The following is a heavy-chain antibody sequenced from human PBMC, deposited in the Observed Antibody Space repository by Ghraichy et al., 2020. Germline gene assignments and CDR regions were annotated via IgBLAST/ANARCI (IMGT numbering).Heavy chain of an antibody. CDR2: ISAYNGNT. CDR1: GYTFTSYG. J-gene: IGHJ3*02. V-gene: IGHV1-18*01. D-gene: IGHD5/OR15-5a*01. CDR3: ARDPLPHESSMFYDLLPAFDI. Sequence: ASVKVSCKASGYTFTSYGISWVRQAPGQGLEWMGWISAYNGNTNYAQKLQGRVTMTTDTSTSTAYMELRSLRSDDTAVYYCARDPLPHESSMFYDLLPAFDIWGQGTMVTVSS.